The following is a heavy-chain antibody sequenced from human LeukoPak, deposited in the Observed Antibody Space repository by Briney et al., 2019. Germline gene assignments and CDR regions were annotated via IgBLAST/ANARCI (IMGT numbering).Heavy chain of an antibody. D-gene: IGHD5-12*01. CDR1: GYSFTSYW. CDR3: ARQGGYSGYEIGHYYYGMDV. J-gene: IGHJ6*02. V-gene: IGHV5-51*01. Sequence: GESLKISCKGSGYSFTSYWIGWVRQMPGKGLEWMGIIYPGDSDTRYSPSFQGQVTISADKSTSTAYLQWSSLKASDTAMYYCARQGGYSGYEIGHYYYGMDVWGQGTTVTVSS. CDR2: IYPGDSDT.